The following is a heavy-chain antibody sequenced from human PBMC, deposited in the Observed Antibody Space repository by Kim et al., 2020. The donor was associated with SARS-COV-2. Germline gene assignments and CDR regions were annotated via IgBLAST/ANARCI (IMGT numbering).Heavy chain of an antibody. D-gene: IGHD2-21*02. CDR2: IYYSGST. J-gene: IGHJ3*02. CDR1: GGPVSSGSYY. V-gene: IGHV4-61*01. Sequence: SETLSLTCTVSGGPVSSGSYYWSWIRQPPGKGLEWIGYIYYSGSTNYNPSLKSRVTISVDTSKNQFSLKLSSVTAADTAVYYCAREEAYCGGDCYSGAFDIWGQGTMVTVSA. CDR3: AREEAYCGGDCYSGAFDI.